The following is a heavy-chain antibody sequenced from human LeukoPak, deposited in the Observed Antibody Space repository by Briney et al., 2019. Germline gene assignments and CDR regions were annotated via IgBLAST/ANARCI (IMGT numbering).Heavy chain of an antibody. CDR1: GFTFSSYS. V-gene: IGHV3-21*01. J-gene: IGHJ4*02. CDR3: ARELNSYGYFDY. Sequence: PGGSLRLSCAASGFTFSSYSMNWVRQAPGKGLEGVSSISSSSSYIYYADSVKGRFTISSDKDKNSLYLKMNSLRAEDTAVYYCARELNSYGYFDYWGQGTLVTVSS. CDR2: ISSSSSYI. D-gene: IGHD5-18*01.